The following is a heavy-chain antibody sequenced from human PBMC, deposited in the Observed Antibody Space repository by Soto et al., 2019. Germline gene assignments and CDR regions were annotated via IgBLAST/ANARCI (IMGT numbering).Heavy chain of an antibody. Sequence: GGSLRLSCAASGFTFSSYAMSWVRQAPGKGLEWVSAISGSGGSTYDADSVKGRFTISRDNSKNTLYLQMNSLRAEDTAVYYCAKASDYGSGSYYFTGQEYYFDYWGQGTLVTVSS. CDR1: GFTFSSYA. J-gene: IGHJ4*02. CDR2: ISGSGGST. CDR3: AKASDYGSGSYYFTGQEYYFDY. V-gene: IGHV3-23*01. D-gene: IGHD3-10*01.